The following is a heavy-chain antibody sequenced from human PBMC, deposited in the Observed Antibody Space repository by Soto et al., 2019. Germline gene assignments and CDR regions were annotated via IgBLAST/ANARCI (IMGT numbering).Heavy chain of an antibody. J-gene: IGHJ4*02. Sequence: ASVKVSCKTSGYTFSDYRISWVRQAPGQGLEWMGWINAKNGNANFAQKFRGRVTMITDTPTNTVYMELRNLRLDDTAVYYCAREPPETPPDYWGQGTLVTVSS. CDR1: GYTFSDYR. CDR2: INAKNGNA. V-gene: IGHV1-18*01. CDR3: AREPPETPPDY.